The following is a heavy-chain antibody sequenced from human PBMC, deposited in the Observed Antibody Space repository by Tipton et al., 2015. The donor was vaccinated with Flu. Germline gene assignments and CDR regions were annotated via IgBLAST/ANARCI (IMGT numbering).Heavy chain of an antibody. CDR1: GGSISTYF. D-gene: IGHD3-3*01. Sequence: TLSLTCSVSGGSISTYFWSWIRQPPGKGLEWIGYISYTGNTYYSPSLKSRVSISVDTSKNQLSLNLNSATAADTAVYYCARGDFWSASPSLWGQGTLVTVS. CDR3: ARGDFWSASPSL. J-gene: IGHJ4*02. V-gene: IGHV4-59*01. CDR2: ISYTGNT.